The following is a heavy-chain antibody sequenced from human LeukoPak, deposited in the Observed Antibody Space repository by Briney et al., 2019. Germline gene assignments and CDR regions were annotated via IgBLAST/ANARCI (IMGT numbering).Heavy chain of an antibody. D-gene: IGHD6-19*01. CDR2: MSPRSGNT. CDR1: GYTFTNYD. CDR3: AREGAVAGTPFDY. Sequence: ASVKVSCKASGYTFTNYDINWVRQATGQGLEWMGWMSPRSGNTGYAQKFQGRVTMTRSTSISTAYMELSSLRSEDTAVYYCAREGAVAGTPFDYWGQGTLVTVSS. V-gene: IGHV1-8*01. J-gene: IGHJ4*02.